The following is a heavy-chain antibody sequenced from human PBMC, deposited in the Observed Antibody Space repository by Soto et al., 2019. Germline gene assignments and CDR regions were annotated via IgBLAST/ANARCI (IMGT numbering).Heavy chain of an antibody. CDR2: ISAYIGNR. CDR1: GYTFTSYG. D-gene: IGHD2-2*02. CDR3: ASTVKTLYCYYHLDV. Sequence: ASVKVSCKASGYTFTSYGISWVRQAPGQGLEWMGWISAYIGNRDYAQKFQGRVTMTTDESTTTAYMELSSLRSEDTAVYYCASTVKTLYCYYHLDVWGQGTTVTVSS. V-gene: IGHV1-18*04. J-gene: IGHJ6*02.